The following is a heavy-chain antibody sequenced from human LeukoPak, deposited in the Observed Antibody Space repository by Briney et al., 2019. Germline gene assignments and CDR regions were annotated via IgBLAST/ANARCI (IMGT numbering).Heavy chain of an antibody. Sequence: SETLSLTCAVSGYSISSGYYWGWIRQPPGKGLEWIGSIYHSGSTYYNPSLKSRVTISVDTSKNQFSLKLRSVTAADTAVYYCASITNYWGQGTLVTVSS. CDR3: ASITNY. V-gene: IGHV4-38-2*01. D-gene: IGHD3-10*01. J-gene: IGHJ4*02. CDR2: IYHSGST. CDR1: GYSISSGYY.